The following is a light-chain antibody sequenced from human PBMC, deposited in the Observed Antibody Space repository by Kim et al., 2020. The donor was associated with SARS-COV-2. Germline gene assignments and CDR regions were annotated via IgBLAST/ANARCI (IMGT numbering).Light chain of an antibody. CDR1: TSIIRTNA. Sequence: LRVIISCVGRTSIIRTNAVNGYRPLPETAPKRRIYINNHRPSVFPDRFSSSKSVNSASLAFSGLESYDGADYYCSAWYYSLYGVIFGGGSQLTV. CDR3: SAWYYSLYGVI. V-gene: IGLV1-44*01. J-gene: IGLJ2*01. CDR2: INN.